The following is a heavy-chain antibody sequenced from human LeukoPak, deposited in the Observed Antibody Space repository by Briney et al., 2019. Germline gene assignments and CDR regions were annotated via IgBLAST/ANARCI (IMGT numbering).Heavy chain of an antibody. CDR1: GFTFDDYA. D-gene: IGHD3-10*01. CDR2: ISWNSGTI. CDR3: AKGLRWFGDFYFNFFDY. J-gene: IGHJ4*02. V-gene: IGHV3-9*01. Sequence: PGGSLRLSCAVSGFTFDDYAMHWVRQESGKGLEWVSGISWNSGTIVYADSVKGRFTTSRDNAKNSLFLQMNTLKTEDTAVYYCAKGLRWFGDFYFNFFDYWGQGILVTVSS.